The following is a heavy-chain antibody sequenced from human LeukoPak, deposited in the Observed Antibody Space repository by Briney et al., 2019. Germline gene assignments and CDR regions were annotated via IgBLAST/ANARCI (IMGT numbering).Heavy chain of an antibody. CDR1: GFTVSSNY. CDR2: IYSGGST. Sequence: GGSLRLSCAASGFTVSSNYMSWVRQAPGKGLEWVSVIYSGGSTYYEDSVKGRFTISRDNSKNTLYLQMNSLRAEDTAVYYCARGRPYYYDSSGYYPYDAFDIWGQGTMVTVSS. D-gene: IGHD3-22*01. CDR3: ARGRPYYYDSSGYYPYDAFDI. J-gene: IGHJ3*02. V-gene: IGHV3-53*01.